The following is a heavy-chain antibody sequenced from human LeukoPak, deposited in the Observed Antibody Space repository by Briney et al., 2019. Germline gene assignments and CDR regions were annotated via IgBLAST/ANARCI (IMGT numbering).Heavy chain of an antibody. CDR3: AKDAMHYYDSSGSTNWFDP. CDR2: ISGSGGST. CDR1: GFTFSSYA. J-gene: IGHJ5*02. D-gene: IGHD3-22*01. V-gene: IGHV3-23*01. Sequence: PGRSLRLSCAASGFTFSSYAMSWVRQAPGKGLEWVSAISGSGGSTYYADSVKGRFTISRDNSKNTLYLQMNSLRAEDTAVYYCAKDAMHYYDSSGSTNWFDPWGQGTLVTVSS.